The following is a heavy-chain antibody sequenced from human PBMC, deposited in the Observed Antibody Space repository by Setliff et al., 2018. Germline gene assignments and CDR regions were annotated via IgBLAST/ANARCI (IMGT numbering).Heavy chain of an antibody. D-gene: IGHD3-10*01. CDR1: GFTFSTYE. Sequence: GGSLRLSCAASGFTFSTYEMNWVRQAPGRGLEWVSYISSSGITIFYADSVKGRFTISRDNAKNSLYLQMNSLRAEDTAVYFCAREALSYNSYLSTDYWGQGTLVTVSS. V-gene: IGHV3-48*03. J-gene: IGHJ4*02. CDR2: ISSSGITI. CDR3: AREALSYNSYLSTDY.